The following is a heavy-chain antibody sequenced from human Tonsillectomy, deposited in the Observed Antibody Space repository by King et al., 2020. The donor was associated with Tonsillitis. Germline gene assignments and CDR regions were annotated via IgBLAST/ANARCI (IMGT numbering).Heavy chain of an antibody. Sequence: VQLVQSGAEVKKPGASVKVSCKASGYIFTDDYMHCVRQAPGQGLEWMGWINPYRGGTNYAQKVKGRVTMTRDTSISTAYMELSRLRSDDTAVFYCATYNVEVAGFDYWGQGTLVTVSS. V-gene: IGHV1-2*02. CDR2: INPYRGGT. J-gene: IGHJ4*02. CDR1: GYIFTDDY. D-gene: IGHD6-19*01. CDR3: ATYNVEVAGFDY.